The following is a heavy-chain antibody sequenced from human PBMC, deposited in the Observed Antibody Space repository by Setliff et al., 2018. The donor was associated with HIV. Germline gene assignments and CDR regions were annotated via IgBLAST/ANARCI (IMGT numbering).Heavy chain of an antibody. J-gene: IGHJ4*02. Sequence: SVQVSCKASGFTFNHYALSWVRQAPGQRPEWMGGTIPMSDIPNYAQNFQGRVTITADHSTTTTYMELSSLSSEDTAVYYCVRVGPWYYGRSGHLASWDYWGQGTQVTVS. CDR3: VRVGPWYYGRSGHLASWDY. V-gene: IGHV1-69*10. CDR1: GFTFNHYA. CDR2: TIPMSDIP. D-gene: IGHD3-22*01.